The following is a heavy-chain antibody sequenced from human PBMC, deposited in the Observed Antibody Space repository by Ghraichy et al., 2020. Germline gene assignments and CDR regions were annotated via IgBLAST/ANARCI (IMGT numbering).Heavy chain of an antibody. D-gene: IGHD3-10*01. CDR2: ISGSGGTT. CDR3: AKDRGYYGSGTYYNLLFDY. J-gene: IGHJ4*02. Sequence: GGSLRLSCAASGFIFSTYAMSWVRQAPGKGLEWVSAISGSGGTTYYADSVKGRFTISRDNSKKTLYLQMNSLRAEDTAVYYCAKDRGYYGSGTYYNLLFDYWGQGTLVTVSS. CDR1: GFIFSTYA. V-gene: IGHV3-23*01.